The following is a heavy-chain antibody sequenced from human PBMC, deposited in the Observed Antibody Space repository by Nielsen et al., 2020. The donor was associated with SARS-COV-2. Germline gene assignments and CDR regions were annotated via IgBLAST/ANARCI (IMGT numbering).Heavy chain of an antibody. Sequence: SETLSLTCTVSGGSMSNSNYYWGWIRQPPGRGLEWIGGIHYTGSTYYNPSLTSRATISVDTSKKQFSLRLSSVTAADTAVCYCARQSRWLANFDYWGQGTLVTVSS. CDR3: ARQSRWLANFDY. V-gene: IGHV4-39*01. D-gene: IGHD6-19*01. J-gene: IGHJ4*02. CDR2: IHYTGST. CDR1: GGSMSNSNYY.